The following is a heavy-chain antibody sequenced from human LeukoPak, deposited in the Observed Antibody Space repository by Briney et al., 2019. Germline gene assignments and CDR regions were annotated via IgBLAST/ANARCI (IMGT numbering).Heavy chain of an antibody. CDR1: GGSIGSYY. CDR2: IYNSGNT. J-gene: IGHJ4*02. V-gene: IGHV4-59*01. D-gene: IGHD5-24*01. CDR3: ARPSRDGYRYTFDY. Sequence: PSETLSLTCTVSGGSIGSYYWSWIRQPPGTGLEWIGYIYNSGNTNYSPSLKSRVSISVDTPKNQFSLKPSSVTAADTAVYYCARPSRDGYRYTFDYWGQGILVTVSS.